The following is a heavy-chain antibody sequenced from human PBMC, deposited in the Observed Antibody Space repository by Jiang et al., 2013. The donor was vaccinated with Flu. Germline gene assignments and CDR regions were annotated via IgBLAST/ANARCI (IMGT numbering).Heavy chain of an antibody. CDR3: ARGGYFDY. CDR1: GGSIISGGYS. Sequence: GSGLVKPSQTLSLTCAVSGGSIISGGYSWSWIRQVPGKGLEWIGYIYSSGSTHYNPSLKSRVTISVDTSKNQFSLKLSSVTAADTAVYYCARGGYFDYWGQGTLVTVSS. CDR2: IYSSGST. J-gene: IGHJ4*02. V-gene: IGHV4-30-4*07.